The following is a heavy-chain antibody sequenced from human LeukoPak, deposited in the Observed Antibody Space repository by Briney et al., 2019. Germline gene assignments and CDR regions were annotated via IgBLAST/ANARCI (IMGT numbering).Heavy chain of an antibody. D-gene: IGHD6-13*01. J-gene: IGHJ6*02. CDR1: GHTFTLSY. Sequence: ASVKGSCNASGHTFTLSYMHSVRQATGQGLEWMGIIKSSGGSTTYAQKFQGKVTLTTDASTSTVYMELSSLRSEDTAVYYCARDSYSSSPPYYYRYAMNVWGQGTTVTVSS. CDR3: ARDSYSSSPPYYYRYAMNV. CDR2: IKSSGGST. V-gene: IGHV1-46*01.